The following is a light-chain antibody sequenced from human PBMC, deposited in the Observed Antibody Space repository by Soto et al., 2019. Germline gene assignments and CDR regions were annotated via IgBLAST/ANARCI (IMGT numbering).Light chain of an antibody. V-gene: IGKV3-15*01. J-gene: IGKJ3*01. CDR3: QEYSKWPLFT. CDR1: QSVGRN. Sequence: EIVVTQSPGILSVSPGDRATLSCRASQSVGRNLAWYQQKPGQAPTLLIYAASTRATGLPARFSGSGSGTDFTITISSLQSEDFAVYSCQEYSKWPLFTFGPGTRVDIK. CDR2: AAS.